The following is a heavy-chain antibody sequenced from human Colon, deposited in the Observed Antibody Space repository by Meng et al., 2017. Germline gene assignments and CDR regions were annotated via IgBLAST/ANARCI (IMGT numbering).Heavy chain of an antibody. CDR3: ARDDTFYGSGTYPVEY. J-gene: IGHJ4*02. CDR2: ISHDGSEK. V-gene: IGHV3-30*04. CDR1: GFTFRSFA. D-gene: IGHD3-10*01. Sequence: GESLKISCAASGFTFRSFAMHWVRQAPGKGLECVAFISHDGSEKYYADSAKGRSTVSRDNYKNTTYLVMNSLRAEDTAVYYCARDDTFYGSGTYPVEYWGQGTLVTVSS.